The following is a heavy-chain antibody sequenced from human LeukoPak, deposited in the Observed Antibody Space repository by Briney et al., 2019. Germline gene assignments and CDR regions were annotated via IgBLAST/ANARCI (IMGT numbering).Heavy chain of an antibody. CDR3: ARGPRYSSSSGNFDY. J-gene: IGHJ4*02. V-gene: IGHV4-4*07. Sequence: SETLSLPCTVSGGSVSSDYWSWIRQPAGKGLEWIGRIYNSGSTNHNPSLKSRVTMSVDASKNQVSLQLSSVTAADTAVYYCARGPRYSSSSGNFDYWSQGTLVTVSS. CDR2: IYNSGST. D-gene: IGHD6-6*01. CDR1: GGSVSSDY.